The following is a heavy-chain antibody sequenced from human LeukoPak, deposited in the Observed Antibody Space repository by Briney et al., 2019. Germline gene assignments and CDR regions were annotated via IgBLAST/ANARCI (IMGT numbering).Heavy chain of an antibody. J-gene: IGHJ6*03. CDR1: GFTCSSYS. CDR3: ARDTPLDYDSRGYYMDV. V-gene: IGHV3-48*01. CDR2: ISSSSSTI. D-gene: IGHD3-22*01. Sequence: GGSLRLSCAASGFTCSSYSMNWVRQAPGKGLEWVSYISSSSSTIYYADSVRGRFTISRDNAKNSLYLQMNSLRAEDTAVYYCARDTPLDYDSRGYYMDVWGKGTTVTVSS.